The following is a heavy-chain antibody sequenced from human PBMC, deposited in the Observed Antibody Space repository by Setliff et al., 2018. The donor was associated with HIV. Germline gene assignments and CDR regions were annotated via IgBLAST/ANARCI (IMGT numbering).Heavy chain of an antibody. D-gene: IGHD7-27*01. V-gene: IGHV1-24*01. Sequence: ASVKVSCKVSGYSLTELSMHWVRQVPGKGFEWMGGFDPLKGKMVYAQAFRGRVTLTEVKSTETVYMELRRLGSDDTAVYYCTSFIWALGYFDYWGQGALVTVPQ. CDR1: GYSLTELS. CDR3: TSFIWALGYFDY. J-gene: IGHJ4*02. CDR2: FDPLKGKM.